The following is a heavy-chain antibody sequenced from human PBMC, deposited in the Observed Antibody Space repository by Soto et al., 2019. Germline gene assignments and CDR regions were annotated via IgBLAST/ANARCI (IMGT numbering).Heavy chain of an antibody. CDR2: INHSGST. CDR1: GGSFSGYY. CDR3: ARETTVTTSYYYYGMDV. D-gene: IGHD4-4*01. Sequence: SETLSLTCAVYGGSFSGYYWSWIRQPPGKGLERIREINHSGSTNYNPSLKSRVTISVDTSKNQFSLKLSSVTAADTAVYYCARETTVTTSYYYYGMDVWGQGTTVTVSS. V-gene: IGHV4-34*01. J-gene: IGHJ6*02.